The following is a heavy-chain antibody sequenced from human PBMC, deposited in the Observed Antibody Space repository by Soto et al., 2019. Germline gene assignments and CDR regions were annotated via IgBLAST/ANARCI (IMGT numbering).Heavy chain of an antibody. CDR2: ISWDSGRI. D-gene: IGHD3-16*01. Sequence: GGSLRLSCAASGFTFDDYAMYWVRQGPGKGLEWVSGISWDSGRIGYADSVKGRFTISRDNAKTSLYLQMNSLRPEDTALYYCEKAGLGGGDGYNSYNYNVMDVGGQGTTVTVSS. CDR1: GFTFDDYA. CDR3: EKAGLGGGDGYNSYNYNVMDV. V-gene: IGHV3-9*01. J-gene: IGHJ6*02.